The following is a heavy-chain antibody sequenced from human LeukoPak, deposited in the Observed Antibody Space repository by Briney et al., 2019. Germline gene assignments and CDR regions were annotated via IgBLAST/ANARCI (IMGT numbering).Heavy chain of an antibody. D-gene: IGHD6-13*01. CDR1: GFTFSGYW. V-gene: IGHV3-74*01. CDR2: INSDGSST. Sequence: GGSLRLSCAASGFTFSGYWMHWVRQAPGKGLVWVSRINSDGSSTSYADSVKGRFTISRDNAKNTLYLQMNSLRAEDTAVYYCARDRYSSSWYQATWGQGTLVTVSS. CDR3: ARDRYSSSWYQAT. J-gene: IGHJ5*02.